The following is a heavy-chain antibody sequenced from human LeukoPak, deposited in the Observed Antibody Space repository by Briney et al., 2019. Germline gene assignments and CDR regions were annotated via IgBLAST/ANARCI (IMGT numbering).Heavy chain of an antibody. CDR2: ISSSGSTI. J-gene: IGHJ6*03. Sequence: PGGSLRLSCAASGFTFSSYEMNWVRQAPGKGLEWVSYISSSGSTIYYADSVKGRFTISRDNAKNSLFLQMNSLRAEDTAVYYCARVLRYCSGGNCYSGGLGYMDVWGKGTTATISS. D-gene: IGHD2-15*01. V-gene: IGHV3-48*03. CDR3: ARVLRYCSGGNCYSGGLGYMDV. CDR1: GFTFSSYE.